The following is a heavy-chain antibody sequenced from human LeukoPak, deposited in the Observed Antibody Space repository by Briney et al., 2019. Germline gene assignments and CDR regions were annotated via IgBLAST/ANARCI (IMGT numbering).Heavy chain of an antibody. Sequence: GGSLRLSCAASGFTFTNSWRAWFRQAPGKGLEWVANIKQDGSTKHYMDSLKGRFTISRDNPKNSLYLQMNSLRADDTAIYYCARDTDGSLDYWGQGILVTVAS. J-gene: IGHJ4*02. CDR1: GFTFTNSW. CDR2: IKQDGSTK. CDR3: ARDTDGSLDY. V-gene: IGHV3-7*01. D-gene: IGHD1-26*01.